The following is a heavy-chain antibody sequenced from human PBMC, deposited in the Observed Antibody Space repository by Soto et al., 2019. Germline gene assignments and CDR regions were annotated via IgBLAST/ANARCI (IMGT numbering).Heavy chain of an antibody. CDR3: FGGNGGPQ. CDR1: DFTFRNSW. J-gene: IGHJ4*02. D-gene: IGHD3-16*01. Sequence: GGFLRLSCATSDFTFRNSWINWVRQAPGKGLEWVANIKPDGGATNYVDSVKGRFTISRDNVRNSASLQMNSLRVEDTAVYFCFGGNGGPQWGQGTLVTVSS. V-gene: IGHV3-7*03. CDR2: IKPDGGAT.